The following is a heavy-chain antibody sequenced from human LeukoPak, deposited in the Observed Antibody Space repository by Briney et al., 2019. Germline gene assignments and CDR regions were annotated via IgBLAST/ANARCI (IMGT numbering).Heavy chain of an antibody. V-gene: IGHV3-23*01. J-gene: IGHJ5*02. CDR3: ARKGGYYGSGSPYNWFDP. CDR2: ISGSGGST. CDR1: GFTFSGYA. D-gene: IGHD3-10*01. Sequence: PGGSLRLSCAASGFTFSGYAMSWVRQAPGKGLEWVSAISGSGGSTYYADSVKGRFTISRDNSKNTLYLQMNSLRAEDTAVYYCARKGGYYGSGSPYNWFDPWGQGTLVTVSS.